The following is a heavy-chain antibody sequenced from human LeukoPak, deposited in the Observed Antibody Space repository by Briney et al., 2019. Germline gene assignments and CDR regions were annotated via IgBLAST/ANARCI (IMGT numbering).Heavy chain of an antibody. CDR2: IKQDGSEK. V-gene: IGHV3-7*01. CDR3: ARTRNGKGGDILTGYYRASSGYYLDY. J-gene: IGHJ4*02. CDR1: GFTFSSYW. D-gene: IGHD3-9*01. Sequence: GGSLRLSCAASGFTFSSYWMSWVRQAPGKGLEWVANIKQDGSEKYYVDSVKGRFTISRDNAKNSLYLQMNSLRAEDTAVYYCARTRNGKGGDILTGYYRASSGYYLDYWGQGTLVTVSS.